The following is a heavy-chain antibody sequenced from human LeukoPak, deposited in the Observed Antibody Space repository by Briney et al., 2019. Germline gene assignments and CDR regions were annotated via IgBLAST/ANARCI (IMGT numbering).Heavy chain of an antibody. CDR2: IYYSGST. Sequence: PSETLSLTCTVSVGSISSGGHYWSWIRQHPGEGLEWIGYIYYSGSTYYNPSLKSRVTISVDTSKNQFSLKLSSVTAADTAVYYCERAYDSSGYPVDYWGQGTLVTVSS. V-gene: IGHV4-31*03. D-gene: IGHD3-22*01. CDR3: ERAYDSSGYPVDY. CDR1: VGSISSGGHY. J-gene: IGHJ4*02.